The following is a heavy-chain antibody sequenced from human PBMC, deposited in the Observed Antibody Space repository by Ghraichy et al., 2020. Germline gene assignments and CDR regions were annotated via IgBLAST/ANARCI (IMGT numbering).Heavy chain of an antibody. J-gene: IGHJ2*01. CDR2: IKEDGSEK. V-gene: IGHV3-7*01. Sequence: GGSLRLSCAASGFAFSGYWMTWVRQAPGKGLEWVANIKEDGSEKYYVDSVKGRFTISRDNAKNSLYLQMNSLRAEDTAVYYCASLLGGTNGNWYFDLWGRGTLVTVSS. CDR1: GFAFSGYW. CDR3: ASLLGGTNGNWYFDL. D-gene: IGHD1-7*01.